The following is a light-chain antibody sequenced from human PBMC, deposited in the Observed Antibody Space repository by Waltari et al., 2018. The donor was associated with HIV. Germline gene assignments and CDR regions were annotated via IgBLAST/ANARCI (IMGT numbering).Light chain of an antibody. CDR3: QQRRNWPPIT. V-gene: IGKV3-11*01. J-gene: IGKJ5*01. CDR2: DAT. CDR1: QSVSSY. Sequence: EIVLTQSPATLSLSPGERATLSCRASQSVSSYLAWYQQKPGQAPRLLIDDATNRATGIPGRFSGSESGTNFTLTNSSLAPEDFAVYYFQQRRNWPPITFGQGTRLDSK.